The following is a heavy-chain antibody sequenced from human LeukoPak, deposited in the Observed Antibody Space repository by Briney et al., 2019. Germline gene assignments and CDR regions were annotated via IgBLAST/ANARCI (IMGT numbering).Heavy chain of an antibody. CDR1: GYTFTSYY. D-gene: IGHD4-17*01. J-gene: IGHJ6*02. Sequence: ASVKVSCKASGYTFTSYYMHWVRQAPGQGLEWMGIINPSGGSTSYAQKFQGRVTMTRDTSTSTVYMELSSLRSEDTAVYYCARRIYGDYDYYGMDVWGQGTTVTVSS. V-gene: IGHV1-46*01. CDR2: INPSGGST. CDR3: ARRIYGDYDYYGMDV.